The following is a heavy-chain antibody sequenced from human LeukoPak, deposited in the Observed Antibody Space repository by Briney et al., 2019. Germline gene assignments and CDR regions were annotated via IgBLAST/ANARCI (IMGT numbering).Heavy chain of an antibody. CDR3: ARAKASSGWQYYYYGMDV. J-gene: IGHJ6*02. D-gene: IGHD6-19*01. CDR1: GGSFSGYY. V-gene: IGHV4-34*01. Sequence: SETLSLTCAVYGGSFSGYYWSWIRQPPGEGLEWIGEINHSGSTNYNPSLKSRVTISVDTSKNQFSLKLSSVTAADTAVYYCARAKASSGWQYYYYGMDVWGQGTTVTVSS. CDR2: INHSGST.